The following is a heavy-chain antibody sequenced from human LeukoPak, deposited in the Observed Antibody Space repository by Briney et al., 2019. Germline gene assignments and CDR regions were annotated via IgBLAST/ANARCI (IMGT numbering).Heavy chain of an antibody. V-gene: IGHV4-59*01. CDR1: GGSISSYY. CDR3: ARGYYFDF. Sequence: SETLSLTYTVSGGSISSYYWSWIRQPPGKGLEWIGYIYYSGSTNYNPSLKSRVTISVDMSKNQFSLKLSSVTAADTALYYCARGYYFDFWGQGTLVTVSS. J-gene: IGHJ4*02. CDR2: IYYSGST.